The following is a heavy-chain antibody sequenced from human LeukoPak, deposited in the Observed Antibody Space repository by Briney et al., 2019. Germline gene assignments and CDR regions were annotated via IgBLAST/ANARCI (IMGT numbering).Heavy chain of an antibody. CDR3: ARDLIAAAGTWWFDP. Sequence: PGGSLRLSCAASGFTFSNYEMNWVRQAPGKGLEWVSSISSSSSYIYYADSVKGRFTISRDNAKNSLYLQMNSLRAEDTAVYYCARDLIAAAGTWWFDPWGQGTLVTVSS. J-gene: IGHJ5*02. CDR2: ISSSSSYI. V-gene: IGHV3-21*01. D-gene: IGHD6-13*01. CDR1: GFTFSNYE.